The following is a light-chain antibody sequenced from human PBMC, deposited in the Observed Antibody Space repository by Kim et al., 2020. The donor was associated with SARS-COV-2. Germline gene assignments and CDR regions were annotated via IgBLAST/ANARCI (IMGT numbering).Light chain of an antibody. J-gene: IGLJ2*01. CDR1: NIGSKN. CDR2: RDN. V-gene: IGLV3-9*01. Sequence: SVALGQAAGITCGGNNIGSKNVHWYQQKPGQAPVLVIYRDNNRPSGIPERFSGSNSGNTATLTISRAEAGDEADYYCQVWDSGSVVFGGGTQLTVL. CDR3: QVWDSGSVV.